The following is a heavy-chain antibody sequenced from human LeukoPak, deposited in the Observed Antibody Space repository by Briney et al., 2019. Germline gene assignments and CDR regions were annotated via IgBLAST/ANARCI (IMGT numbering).Heavy chain of an antibody. V-gene: IGHV3-48*03. CDR1: GFTFSSYE. D-gene: IGHD2-2*02. CDR3: ARALGFGYCSSTSCYIPPY. Sequence: PGGSLRLSCAASGFTFSSYEMNWVRQAPGKGVEWVSYISSSGSTIYYADSVKGRFTISRDNAKNSLYLQMNSLRAEDTAVYYCARALGFGYCSSTSCYIPPYWGQGTLVTVSS. J-gene: IGHJ4*02. CDR2: ISSSGSTI.